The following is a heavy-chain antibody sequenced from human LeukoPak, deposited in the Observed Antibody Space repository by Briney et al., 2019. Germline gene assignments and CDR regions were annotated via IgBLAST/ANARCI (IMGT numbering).Heavy chain of an antibody. CDR3: AKGEEVVVAADSFDY. D-gene: IGHD2-15*01. J-gene: IGHJ4*02. V-gene: IGHV3-23*01. Sequence: GGSLRLSCAGSGFPFSSHGMNWVRQAPGKGLEWVSGISPGGGPTYYADSVKGRFTISRDNSKNTLYLQMNSLRAEDTAVYYCAKGEEVVVAADSFDYWGQGTLVTVSS. CDR1: GFPFSSHG. CDR2: ISPGGGPT.